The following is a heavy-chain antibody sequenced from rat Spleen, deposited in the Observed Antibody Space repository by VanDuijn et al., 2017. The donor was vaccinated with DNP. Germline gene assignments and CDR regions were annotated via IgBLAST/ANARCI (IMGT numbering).Heavy chain of an antibody. D-gene: IGHD1-11*01. CDR3: TTDFERGY. CDR1: GFTFSDYN. Sequence: EVQLVESGGGLVQPGRSLKLSCAASGFTFSDYNMAWVRQAPTKGLEWVASISYDGGSTNYRDSVKGRFTISRDNAKSTLYLQMDSLRSEDTATYYCTTDFERGYWGQGVMVTVSS. V-gene: IGHV5-20*01. J-gene: IGHJ2*01. CDR2: ISYDGGST.